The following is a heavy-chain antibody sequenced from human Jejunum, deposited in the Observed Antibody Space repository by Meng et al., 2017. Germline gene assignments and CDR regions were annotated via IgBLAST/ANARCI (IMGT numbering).Heavy chain of an antibody. V-gene: IGHV4-28*01. CDR3: ARTPGSGWYWDY. CDR1: DDSLNGCYW. CDR2: IHYRRRT. J-gene: IGHJ4*02. Sequence: VQRQEFGAGLVKPPATLSLTCVVSDDSLNGCYWCGWRQQPPGKGLELMEYIHYRRRTYYTSSLQSRITMSVDTSNKQFSLTLTAVTAVDTAVYFCARTPGSGWYWDYWGQGMLVTVFS. D-gene: IGHD6-19*01.